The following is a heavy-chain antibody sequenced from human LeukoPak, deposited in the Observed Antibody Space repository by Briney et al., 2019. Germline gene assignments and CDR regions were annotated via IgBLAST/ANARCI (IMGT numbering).Heavy chain of an antibody. D-gene: IGHD3-22*01. CDR1: GFTFSSYW. CDR2: INSDGSST. Sequence: GGSLRLSCAASGFTFSSYWMHWVRQAPGKGLVWVSRINSDGSSTSYADSVKGRFTISRDNSKNTVHLQMNSLRDEDTAVYYCARAESSGYQRQFDYWGQGTLVTVSS. CDR3: ARAESSGYQRQFDY. J-gene: IGHJ4*02. V-gene: IGHV3-74*01.